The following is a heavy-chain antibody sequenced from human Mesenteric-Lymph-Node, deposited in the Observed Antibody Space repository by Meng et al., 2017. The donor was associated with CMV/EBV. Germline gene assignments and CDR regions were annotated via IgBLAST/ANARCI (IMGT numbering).Heavy chain of an antibody. CDR3: ARERYCSGGSCYPDFDY. CDR1: GTFSSYA. CDR2: IIPILGIA. J-gene: IGHJ4*02. D-gene: IGHD2-15*01. Sequence: GTFSSYAISCVRQAPGQGLEWMGRIIPILGIANYAQKFQGRVTITADKSTSTAYMELSSLRSEDTAVYYCARERYCSGGSCYPDFDYWGQGTLVTVSS. V-gene: IGHV1-69*04.